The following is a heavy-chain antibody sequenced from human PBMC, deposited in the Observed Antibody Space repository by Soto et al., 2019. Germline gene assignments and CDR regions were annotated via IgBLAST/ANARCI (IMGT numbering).Heavy chain of an antibody. CDR1: GGTFGRHA. Sequence: QVQLVQSGTEVKKPGSSVKVSCKASGGTFGRHAVSWVRQAPGQGLEWMGAIIPIVDATNDAQKFQDRVTISADESTGTVYIEFRIRRSADTAVDFSASASPNDNGDPDDGDLGGQGTMVIVS. CDR3: ASASPNDNGDPDDGDL. J-gene: IGHJ3*01. V-gene: IGHV1-69*12. D-gene: IGHD4-17*01. CDR2: IIPIVDAT.